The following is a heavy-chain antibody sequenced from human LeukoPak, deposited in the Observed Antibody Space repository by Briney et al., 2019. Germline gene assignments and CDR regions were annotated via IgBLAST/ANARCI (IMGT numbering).Heavy chain of an antibody. D-gene: IGHD5-12*01. CDR1: GFTISNYW. V-gene: IGHV3-74*03. CDR2: IHPDGSIT. Sequence: GGSLRLSCVGSGFTISNYWMHWVRQAPGTGLVWVSRIHPDGSITTYADSVKGRFTISRDNAKNTLYLQMNSPRAEDTAVYYCAPQQTYSPYNWFDPWGQGTLVTASS. J-gene: IGHJ5*02. CDR3: APQQTYSPYNWFDP.